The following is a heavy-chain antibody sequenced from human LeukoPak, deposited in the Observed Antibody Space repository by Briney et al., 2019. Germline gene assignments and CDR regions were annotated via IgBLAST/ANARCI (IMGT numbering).Heavy chain of an antibody. CDR2: INPNSGGT. V-gene: IGHV1-2*06. CDR3: ARGAGSGYCSGGSCYYFDY. D-gene: IGHD2-15*01. J-gene: IGHJ4*02. CDR1: GYTFTGYY. Sequence: ASVKVSCKASGYTFTGYYMHWVRQAPGQGLEWMGRINPNSGGTNYAQKFQGRVTMTRDTSISTAYMELSRLRSDDTAVYYCARGAGSGYCSGGSCYYFDYWGQGTLVTVSS.